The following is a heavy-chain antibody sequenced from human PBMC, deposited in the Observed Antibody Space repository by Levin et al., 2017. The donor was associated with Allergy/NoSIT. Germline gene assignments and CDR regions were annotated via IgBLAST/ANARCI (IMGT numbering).Heavy chain of an antibody. CDR1: GFTFSNYW. Sequence: RPGGSLRLSCAASGFTFSNYWMSWVRQAPGKGLEWVANIKEDGSEKYYVDSVKGRFTISRDNAKNSLYLQMNSLRAEDTAVYYCASTYRLHTVTTPISWGQGTLVTVSS. J-gene: IGHJ5*02. D-gene: IGHD4-17*01. CDR2: IKEDGSEK. V-gene: IGHV3-7*01. CDR3: ASTYRLHTVTTPIS.